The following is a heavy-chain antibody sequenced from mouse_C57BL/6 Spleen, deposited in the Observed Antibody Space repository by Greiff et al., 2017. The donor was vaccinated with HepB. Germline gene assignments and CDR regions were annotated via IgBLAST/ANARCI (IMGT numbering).Heavy chain of an antibody. Sequence: EVKLVESGGGLVKPGGSLKLSCAASGFTFSSYAMSWVRQTPEKRLEWVATISDGGSYTYYPDNVKGRFTISRDNAKNNLYLQMSHLKSEDTAMYYCARDHYCGSAPVGYFDVWGTGTTVTVSS. CDR1: GFTFSSYA. V-gene: IGHV5-4*01. D-gene: IGHD1-1*01. CDR2: ISDGGSYT. CDR3: ARDHYCGSAPVGYFDV. J-gene: IGHJ1*03.